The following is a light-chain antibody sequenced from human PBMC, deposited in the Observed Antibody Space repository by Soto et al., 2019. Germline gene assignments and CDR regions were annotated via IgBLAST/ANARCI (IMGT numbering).Light chain of an antibody. J-gene: IGLJ1*01. Sequence: QSVLTQPPSLSGAPGQRVTISCTGSSSNIWAGYDVHWYQQLPGTAPKLLIYGNSNRPSGVPDRFSGSKSGTSASLAITGLQAEDEADYYCQSYDSSLSAFYVFGTGTKVTVL. CDR3: QSYDSSLSAFYV. V-gene: IGLV1-40*01. CDR2: GNS. CDR1: SSNIWAGYD.